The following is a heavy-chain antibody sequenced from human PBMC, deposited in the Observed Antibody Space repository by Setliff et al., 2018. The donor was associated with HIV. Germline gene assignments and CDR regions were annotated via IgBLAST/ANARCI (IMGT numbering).Heavy chain of an antibody. D-gene: IGHD1-1*01. CDR1: GDSISSGSHY. J-gene: IGHJ4*02. CDR3: ARERLSRLGFDY. V-gene: IGHV4-61*09. Sequence: PSETLSLTCTVSGDSISSGSHYWSWIRQPAGKGLEWIGHIYTGGNANYNPSLQIRVTISVDTSKNQFSLMLGSMTAADTAVYYCARERLSRLGFDYGGQGTLVTVSS. CDR2: IYTGGNA.